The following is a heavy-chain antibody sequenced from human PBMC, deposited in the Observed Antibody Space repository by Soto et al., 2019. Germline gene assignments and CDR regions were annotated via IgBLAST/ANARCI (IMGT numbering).Heavy chain of an antibody. CDR3: ANPVPAAAGTYYYYGVDV. V-gene: IGHV3-23*01. J-gene: IGHJ6*02. Sequence: GGSLRLSCAASGFTFSSYAMSWVRQAPGKGLEWVSAISGSGGSTYYADSVKGRFTISRDNSKNTLYLQMNSLRAEDTAVYYCANPVPAAAGTYYYYGVDVWGQGTTVTVSS. D-gene: IGHD6-13*01. CDR2: ISGSGGST. CDR1: GFTFSSYA.